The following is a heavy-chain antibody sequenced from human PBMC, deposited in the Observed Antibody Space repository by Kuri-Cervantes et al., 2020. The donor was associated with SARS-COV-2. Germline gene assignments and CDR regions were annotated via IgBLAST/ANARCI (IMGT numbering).Heavy chain of an antibody. Sequence: GESLKISCEVSGFLFSASAIHWVRQASGKGLEWVGRVRGKANNYATAYAASVKGRFTISRDDSKNTLYLQMNSLSAEDTAVYYCAKDPSNLGYFDYWGQGTLVTVSS. CDR3: AKDPSNLGYFDY. V-gene: IGHV3-73*01. CDR2: VRGKANNYAT. CDR1: GFLFSASA. D-gene: IGHD7-27*01. J-gene: IGHJ4*02.